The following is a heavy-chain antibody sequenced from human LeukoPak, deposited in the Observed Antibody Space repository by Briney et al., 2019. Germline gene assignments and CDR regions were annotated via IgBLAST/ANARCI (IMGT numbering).Heavy chain of an antibody. J-gene: IGHJ4*02. CDR1: KFTFSRRR. V-gene: IGHV3-7*01. D-gene: IGHD4-17*01. Sequence: PGGSLRLSCAASKFTFSRRRMGWVRQAPGKGLEWVAHVKQDGSRYYVDSVKGRFIISRDNAKNSLDLQMNNLRAEDTAVYYCARGPDSGDRLDFFDYWGQGTLVTVSS. CDR2: VKQDGSR. CDR3: ARGPDSGDRLDFFDY.